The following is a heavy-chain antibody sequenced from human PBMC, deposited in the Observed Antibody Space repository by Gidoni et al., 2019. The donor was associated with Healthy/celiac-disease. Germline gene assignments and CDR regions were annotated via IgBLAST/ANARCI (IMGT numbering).Heavy chain of an antibody. D-gene: IGHD6-19*01. Sequence: EVQLVESGGGLVQPGRSLRLSCAASGFTFDDYAMHWVRQAPGKGLDWVSGISWNSGSIGYADSVKGRFTISRDNAKNSRYLQMNSLRAEDTALYYCAKDLGAGTYYYYGMDVWGQGTTVTVSS. CDR1: GFTFDDYA. CDR2: ISWNSGSI. V-gene: IGHV3-9*01. CDR3: AKDLGAGTYYYYGMDV. J-gene: IGHJ6*02.